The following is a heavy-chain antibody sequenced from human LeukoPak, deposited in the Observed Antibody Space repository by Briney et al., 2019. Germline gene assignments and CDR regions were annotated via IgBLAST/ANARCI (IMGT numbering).Heavy chain of an antibody. CDR1: GFTFSSYA. CDR2: FSGSGGST. V-gene: IGHV3-23*01. J-gene: IGHJ4*02. D-gene: IGHD3-10*01. Sequence: GGSLRLSCAASGFTFSSYAMSWVRQAPGKGLECISGFSGSGGSTYYADSVKGRFTISRDNSKNTLYLQMNSLRAEDTAVYYCARDLNYGSGSYYNDGGYYFDYWGQGTLVTVSS. CDR3: ARDLNYGSGSYYNDGGYYFDY.